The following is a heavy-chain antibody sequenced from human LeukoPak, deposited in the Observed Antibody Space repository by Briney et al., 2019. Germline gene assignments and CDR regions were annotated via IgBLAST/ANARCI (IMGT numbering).Heavy chain of an antibody. D-gene: IGHD1-26*01. Sequence: PGGSLRLSCEASGFTFSSLTMDWVRQTPGTGLEWVSHISSNGDTKHYADSVKGRFTISRDNAKNSLYLQMNSLRAEDTAVYYCARAATSWEPPYYFDYWGQGTLVTVSS. J-gene: IGHJ4*02. V-gene: IGHV3-48*01. CDR2: ISSNGDTK. CDR3: ARAATSWEPPYYFDY. CDR1: GFTFSSLT.